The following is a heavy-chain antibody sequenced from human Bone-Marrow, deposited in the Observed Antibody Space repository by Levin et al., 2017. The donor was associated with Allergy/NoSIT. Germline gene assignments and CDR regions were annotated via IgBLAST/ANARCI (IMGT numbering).Heavy chain of an antibody. CDR3: ARGPYNWNYDPYNWFDP. D-gene: IGHD1-7*01. CDR2: ISAYNGNT. V-gene: IGHV1-18*01. CDR1: GYTFTSYG. J-gene: IGHJ5*02. Sequence: ASVKVSCKASGYTFTSYGISWVRQAPGQGLEWMGWISAYNGNTNYAQKLQGRVTMTTDTSTSTAYMELRSLRSDDTAVYYCARGPYNWNYDPYNWFDPWGQGTLVTVSS.